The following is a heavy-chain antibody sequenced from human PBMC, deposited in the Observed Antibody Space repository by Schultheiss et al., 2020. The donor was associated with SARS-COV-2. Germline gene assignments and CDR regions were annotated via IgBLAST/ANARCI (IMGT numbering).Heavy chain of an antibody. J-gene: IGHJ3*02. Sequence: SETLSLTCTVSGGSISSYYWSWIRQPPGKGLEWIGYIYYSGTTTYNPSLKSRVTISVDTSKNQFSLKLSSVTAADTAVYYCARVIYDSSGYPGAFDIWGQGTMVTVSS. CDR3: ARVIYDSSGYPGAFDI. CDR2: IYYSGTT. V-gene: IGHV4-59*01. CDR1: GGSISSYY. D-gene: IGHD3-22*01.